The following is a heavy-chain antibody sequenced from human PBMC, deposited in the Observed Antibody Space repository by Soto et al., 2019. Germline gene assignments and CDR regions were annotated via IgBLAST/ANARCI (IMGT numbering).Heavy chain of an antibody. CDR1: GYTFTGYY. CDR2: INPNSGDT. V-gene: IGHV1-2*02. J-gene: IGHJ6*02. CDR3: AKGGAIVAAGTRVYPYNAMGV. D-gene: IGHD1-26*01. Sequence: GASVKVSCKASGYTFTGYYVHWVRQAPGRGLEWMGWINPNSGDTYLAQRFQGRVTMNRDTSIGTAYMELRGLTSDDTAEYYCAKGGAIVAAGTRVYPYNAMGVWGQGTTVTVSS.